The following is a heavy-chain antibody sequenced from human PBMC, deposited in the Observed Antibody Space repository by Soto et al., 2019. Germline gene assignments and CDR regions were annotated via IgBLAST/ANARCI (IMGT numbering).Heavy chain of an antibody. D-gene: IGHD3-10*01. CDR3: VKFRGRAYPYYYMDV. J-gene: IGHJ6*03. CDR2: GGSGGSR. Sequence: DVQLLESGGGLVQWGGSLRLSCVTSGFTFSTNGLTWVGRAPGKGRGWVSYGGSGGSRYYAESVKGRFTISRDNSKNTLSLEMNSLRAEDTATYYCVKFRGRAYPYYYMDVWGKGTTVTVSS. V-gene: IGHV3-23*01. CDR1: GFTFSTNG.